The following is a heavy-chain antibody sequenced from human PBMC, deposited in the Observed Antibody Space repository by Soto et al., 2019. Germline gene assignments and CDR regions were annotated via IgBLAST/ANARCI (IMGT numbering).Heavy chain of an antibody. CDR1: GYTFTGYY. V-gene: IGHV1-2*04. D-gene: IGHD3-3*01. J-gene: IGHJ4*02. CDR2: INPNSGGT. CDR3: ARGSMTTIFGVVITYYFDY. Sequence: ASVKVSCKASGYTFTGYYMHWVRQAPGQGLEWMGWINPNSGGTNYAQKFQGWVTMTRDTSISTAYMELSRLRSDDTAVYYCARGSMTTIFGVVITYYFDYWGQGTLVTVSS.